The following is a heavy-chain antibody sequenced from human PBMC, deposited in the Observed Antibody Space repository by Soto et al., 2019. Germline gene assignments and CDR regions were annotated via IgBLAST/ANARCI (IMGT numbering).Heavy chain of an antibody. V-gene: IGHV4-30-4*01. CDR3: ARDRSNSPDYFDF. CDR1: GDSISSDDYY. J-gene: IGHJ4*02. CDR2: IYYTGRT. Sequence: QIQLQESGPGLVKPSQTLSLTCTVSGDSISSDDYYWTWIRQPPGKGLEWIGYIYYTGRTSYNASLNSRLTISVERSKNQFSLKLNSASAADTAVYYCARDRSNSPDYFDFWGQGTLVTVSS. D-gene: IGHD6-6*01.